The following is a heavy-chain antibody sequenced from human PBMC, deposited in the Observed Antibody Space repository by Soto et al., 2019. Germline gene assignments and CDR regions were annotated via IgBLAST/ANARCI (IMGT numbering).Heavy chain of an antibody. CDR3: ARFRGSYFMDV. Sequence: QVQLVQSGAEVKKPGSSVKVSCKASGGTFSSYTISWVRQAPGQGLEWMGRIIPILGIPNYAQKCQGRVTITADKSTSTAYMELSSLRSEDTAVYYCARFRGSYFMDVWCQGTTVTVSS. CDR2: IIPILGIP. V-gene: IGHV1-69*02. CDR1: GGTFSSYT. J-gene: IGHJ6*02. D-gene: IGHD3-10*01.